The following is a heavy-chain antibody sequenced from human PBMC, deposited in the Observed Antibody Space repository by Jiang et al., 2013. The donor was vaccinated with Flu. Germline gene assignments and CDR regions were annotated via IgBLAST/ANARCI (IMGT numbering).Heavy chain of an antibody. CDR3: TTDPTWDSYYYDSSGYGDY. D-gene: IGHD3-22*01. CDR2: GTT. J-gene: IGHJ4*02. V-gene: IGHV3-15*01. Sequence: GTTDYAAPVKGRFTISRDDSKNTLYLQMNSLKTEDTAVYYCTTDPTWDSYYYDSSGYGDYWGQGTLVTVSS.